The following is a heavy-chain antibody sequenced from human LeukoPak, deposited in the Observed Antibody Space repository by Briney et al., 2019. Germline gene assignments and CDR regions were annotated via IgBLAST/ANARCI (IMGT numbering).Heavy chain of an antibody. CDR2: VLTSAIISGNT. Sequence: SETLSLSCTVSDGSISSYYWGWIRQPPVKGLEWIGRVLTSAIISGNTNCNPSLKSRVTMSVDSSKNQFSLKLSSVTAADTAVYYCARGGQMATTSGNLHYWGQGTLVTVSS. V-gene: IGHV4-4*07. J-gene: IGHJ4*02. CDR3: ARGGQMATTSGNLHY. CDR1: DGSISSYY. D-gene: IGHD5-24*01.